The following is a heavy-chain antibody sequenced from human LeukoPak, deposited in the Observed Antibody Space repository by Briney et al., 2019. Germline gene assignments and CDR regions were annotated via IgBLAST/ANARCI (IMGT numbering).Heavy chain of an antibody. CDR1: GYTFTSYD. D-gene: IGHD4-17*01. J-gene: IGHJ4*02. V-gene: IGHV1-8*01. CDR2: MNPNSGNT. Sequence: ASVKVSCKASGYTFTSYDINWVRQATGQGLEWMGWMNPNSGNTGYAQKFQGRVTMTRNTSISTAYMELSNLRSEDTAVYYCARAAYDYGDYGVDYWGQGTLVTVSS. CDR3: ARAAYDYGDYGVDY.